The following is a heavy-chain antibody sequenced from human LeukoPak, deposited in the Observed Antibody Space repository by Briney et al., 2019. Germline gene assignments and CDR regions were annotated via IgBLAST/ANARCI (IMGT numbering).Heavy chain of an antibody. J-gene: IGHJ4*02. Sequence: GASVKVSCKASGYTFTGSYMHWVRQAPGQGLEWMGWINPNSGGTNYARKFQGRVTMTRDTSISTAYMELSRLRSDDTAVYYCARSGGVEMATIGGYWGQGTLVTVSS. V-gene: IGHV1-2*02. CDR3: ARSGGVEMATIGGY. CDR1: GYTFTGSY. CDR2: INPNSGGT. D-gene: IGHD5-24*01.